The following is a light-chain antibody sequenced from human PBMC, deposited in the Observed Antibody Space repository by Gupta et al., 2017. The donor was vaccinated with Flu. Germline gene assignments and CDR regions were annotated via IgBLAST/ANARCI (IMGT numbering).Light chain of an antibody. V-gene: IGLV2-11*01. J-gene: IGLJ1*01. CDR3: CSYASIFSFYV. CDR2: NVS. Sequence: QSALIHSRSVSGTPGQPVTISCTGTISDVGAYTSVSWYQQHPGKGPKLIIYNVSKWPSGVPDRFSGSKSGNTASLTISGLHADDEADYYCCSYASIFSFYVFGTGTTVTVL. CDR1: ISDVGAYTS.